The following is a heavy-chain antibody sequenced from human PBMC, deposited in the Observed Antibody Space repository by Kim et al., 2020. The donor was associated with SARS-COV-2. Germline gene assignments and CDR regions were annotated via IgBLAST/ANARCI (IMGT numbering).Heavy chain of an antibody. V-gene: IGHV4-4*07. CDR1: GGSISSYY. CDR3: ARGHFYQLPYYYYYMDV. D-gene: IGHD2-2*01. CDR2: IYTSGST. Sequence: SETLSLTCTVSGGSISSYYWSWIRQRAGKGLEWIGRIYTSGSTNYNPSLKSRVTMSVDTSKNQFSLKLSAVTAADTAVYYCARGHFYQLPYYYYYMDVWGKGTTVTVSS. J-gene: IGHJ6*03.